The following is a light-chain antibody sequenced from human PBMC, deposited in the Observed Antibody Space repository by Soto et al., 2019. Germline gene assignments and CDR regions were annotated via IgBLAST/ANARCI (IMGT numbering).Light chain of an antibody. CDR1: SSDIGVYDY. CDR2: EVS. Sequence: QSALTQPASVSGSPGQSITISCTGTSSDIGVYDYVSWYQQHPGKAPKLMIYEVSKRPSGVPDRFSGSKSGNTASLTVSGLQAEDEADYYCSSYAGSNNFGVFGTGTKVTVL. CDR3: SSYAGSNNFGV. V-gene: IGLV2-8*01. J-gene: IGLJ1*01.